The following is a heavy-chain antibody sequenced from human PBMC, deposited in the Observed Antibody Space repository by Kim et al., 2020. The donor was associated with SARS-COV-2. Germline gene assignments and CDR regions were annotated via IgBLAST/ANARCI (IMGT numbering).Heavy chain of an antibody. Sequence: GGSLRLSCAASGFTFSSDTMNWVRQAPGKGLEWVSGISSGVTTWYTDSVKGRFTMSRDNSMNTLHLQMNSLRAEDTAVYYCAKDLIPGDGRWDFDYWGQGTLVTVSS. CDR2: ISSGVTT. CDR1: GFTFSSDT. V-gene: IGHV3-23*01. D-gene: IGHD7-27*01. CDR3: AKDLIPGDGRWDFDY. J-gene: IGHJ4*02.